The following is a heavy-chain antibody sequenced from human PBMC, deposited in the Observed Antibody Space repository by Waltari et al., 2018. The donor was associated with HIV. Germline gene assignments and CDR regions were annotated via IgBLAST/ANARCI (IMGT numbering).Heavy chain of an antibody. CDR3: ARHCLQKGWLPQLKYYYGMEV. V-gene: IGHV4-39*01. D-gene: IGHD1-1*01. Sequence: QQQLQESGPGLVKPSETLSPTCTVSGGSIRSSSSYWAWPRPSPGKGLEWIGSLFHSGSTYYSPSLMSRANISGDMSANRFSLKLTSVTATDTAVYFCARHCLQKGWLPQLKYYYGMEVWGQGTTVIVSS. CDR1: GGSIRSSSSY. J-gene: IGHJ6*02. CDR2: LFHSGST.